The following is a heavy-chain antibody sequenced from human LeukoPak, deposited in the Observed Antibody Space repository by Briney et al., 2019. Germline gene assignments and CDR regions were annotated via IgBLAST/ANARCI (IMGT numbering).Heavy chain of an antibody. CDR2: INHSGST. D-gene: IGHD2-15*01. Sequence: TSETLSLTCAAYGGSFSGYYWSWIRQPPGKGLEWIGEINHSGSTNYNPSLKSRVTISVDTSKNQFSLKLSSVTAADTAVYYCARNPGVRYCSGGSCYHSGRYYGMDVWGQGTTVTVSS. J-gene: IGHJ6*02. CDR1: GGSFSGYY. CDR3: ARNPGVRYCSGGSCYHSGRYYGMDV. V-gene: IGHV4-34*01.